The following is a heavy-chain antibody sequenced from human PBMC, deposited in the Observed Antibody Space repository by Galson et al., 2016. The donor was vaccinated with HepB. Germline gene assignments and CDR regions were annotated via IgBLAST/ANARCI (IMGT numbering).Heavy chain of an antibody. J-gene: IGHJ6*02. D-gene: IGHD6-19*01. Sequence: CAISGDSVSSKTVAWNWIRQSPSRGLEWLGGTYSRSRWHTDYAPSMKSRITISSDTSKNQFSLQLNSVTPEDTAVYYCVRAATTLRSGWKTLAPRFYYSGLDVWCQATTVTVAS. V-gene: IGHV6-1*01. CDR1: GDSVSSKTVA. CDR2: TYSRSRWHT. CDR3: VRAATTLRSGWKTLAPRFYYSGLDV.